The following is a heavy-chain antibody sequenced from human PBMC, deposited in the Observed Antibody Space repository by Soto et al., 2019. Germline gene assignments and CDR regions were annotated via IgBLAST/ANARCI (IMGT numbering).Heavy chain of an antibody. CDR3: AKDRYLDHDSRGYLFDN. CDR2: ISRYGDIT. V-gene: IGHV3-23*01. CDR1: GFTFNIYA. D-gene: IGHD3-22*01. J-gene: IGHJ4*02. Sequence: GGSLRLSCAASGFTFNIYAMTWVRQAPGKGLEWVSAISRYGDITYYADSVEGRFSISRDNSKNTLYLQMNSLRAEDTAVYYCAKDRYLDHDSRGYLFDNWGQGTLVTAPQ.